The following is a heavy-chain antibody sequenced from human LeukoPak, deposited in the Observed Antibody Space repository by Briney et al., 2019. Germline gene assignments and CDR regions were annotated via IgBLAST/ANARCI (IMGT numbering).Heavy chain of an antibody. V-gene: IGHV4-59*04. D-gene: IGHD3-3*01. CDR3: AAHSITIFGVVIDAY. Sequence: SETPSLTCTVSGGSISSYYWSWIRQPPGKGLEWIGYIYYSGSTYYNPSLKSRVTISVDTSKNQFSLKLSSVTAADTAVYYCAAHSITIFGVVIDAYWGQGTLVTVSS. CDR2: IYYSGST. J-gene: IGHJ4*02. CDR1: GGSISSYY.